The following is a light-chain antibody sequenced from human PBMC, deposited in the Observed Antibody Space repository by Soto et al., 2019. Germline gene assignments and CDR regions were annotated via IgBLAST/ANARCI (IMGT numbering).Light chain of an antibody. Sequence: IVMTQSPDSLAVSLGERATINCKSSQSIFYSSNNKNYLAWYQQKPGQPPKLLIYWASTRESGVPDRFSGSGSGTDFTLTISSLQAEDVAVYHCQQYYSSPTWTFGQGTKVDIK. CDR2: WAS. CDR3: QQYYSSPTWT. V-gene: IGKV4-1*01. CDR1: QSIFYSSNNKNY. J-gene: IGKJ1*01.